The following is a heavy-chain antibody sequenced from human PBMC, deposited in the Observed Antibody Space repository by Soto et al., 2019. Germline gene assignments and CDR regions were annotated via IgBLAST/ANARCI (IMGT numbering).Heavy chain of an antibody. CDR1: GGSFSGYY. J-gene: IGHJ4*02. CDR3: ARGVRGSSATRPYYFDY. D-gene: IGHD1-26*01. V-gene: IGHV4-34*01. CDR2: INHSGST. Sequence: SETLSLTCAVYGGSFSGYYWSWIRQPPGKGLEWIGEINHSGSTNYNPSLKSRVTISVDTSKNQFSLKLSSVTAADTAVYYCARGVRGSSATRPYYFDYWGQGTLVTVSS.